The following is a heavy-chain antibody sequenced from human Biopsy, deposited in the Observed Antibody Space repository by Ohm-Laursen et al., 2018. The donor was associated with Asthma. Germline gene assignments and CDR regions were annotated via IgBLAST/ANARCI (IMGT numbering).Heavy chain of an antibody. J-gene: IGHJ4*02. CDR1: EFSVSSSY. D-gene: IGHD3-3*01. CDR3: ARDVMEWYLPAFDF. CDR2: GGSYYDGGLK. V-gene: IGHV3-30-3*01. Sequence: SLRLSCAASEFSVSSSYMSWVRQAPGKGLEWVAVGGSYYDGGLKYYADSVNGRFTVSRDDSKNTLYLQMNSLRPDDTAVYYCARDVMEWYLPAFDFWGQGTLVTVSS.